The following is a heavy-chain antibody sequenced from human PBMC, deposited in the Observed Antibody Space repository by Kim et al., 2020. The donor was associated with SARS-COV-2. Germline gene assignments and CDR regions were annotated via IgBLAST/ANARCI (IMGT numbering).Heavy chain of an antibody. CDR3: ARGHREWLQYTANWYFDL. CDR1: GGSISSYY. V-gene: IGHV4-59*01. Sequence: SETRSLTCTVSGGSISSYYWSWIRQPPGKGLEWIGYIYYRGSTNYNPSRKSRVTLSVDTSKNQFSLKLSSVTEAATAVYYCARGHREWLQYTANWYFDLWGRGTLVTVSS. J-gene: IGHJ2*01. D-gene: IGHD3-3*01. CDR2: IYYRGST.